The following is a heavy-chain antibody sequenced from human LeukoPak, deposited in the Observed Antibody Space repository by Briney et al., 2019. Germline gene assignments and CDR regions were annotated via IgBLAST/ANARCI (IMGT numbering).Heavy chain of an antibody. J-gene: IGHJ4*02. CDR3: ARLTLTGSLN. V-gene: IGHV4-34*01. D-gene: IGHD7-27*01. Sequence: WIGEINHSGSTNYNPSLKSRVTISVDTSKNQFSLKLSSVTAADTAVYYCARLTLTGSLNWGQGALVTVSS. CDR2: INHSGST.